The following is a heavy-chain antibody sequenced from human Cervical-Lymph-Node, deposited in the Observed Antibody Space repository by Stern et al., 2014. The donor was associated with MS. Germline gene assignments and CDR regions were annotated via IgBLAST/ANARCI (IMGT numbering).Heavy chain of an antibody. J-gene: IGHJ4*02. V-gene: IGHV1-69*01. CDR2: IIPIFGTA. D-gene: IGHD3-22*01. CDR3: AREFNYDSGGYYFYY. CDR1: GGTFSTYG. Sequence: QVQLGQSGAEVKKPGSSVKVSCKASGGTFSTYGISWVRQAPGQGLEWMGGIIPIFGTANYAQKVQGRVTIPADESTKTAYMELSSLRSEDTAVFYCAREFNYDSGGYYFYYGGQGPLVTVSP.